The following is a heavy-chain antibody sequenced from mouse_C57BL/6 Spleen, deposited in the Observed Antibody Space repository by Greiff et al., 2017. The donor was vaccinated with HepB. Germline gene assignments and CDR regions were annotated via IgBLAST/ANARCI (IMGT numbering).Heavy chain of an antibody. Sequence: EVKLMESGPELVKPGASVKMSCKASGYTFTDYNMHWVKQSHGKSLEWIGYINPNNGGTSYNQKFKGKATLTVNKSYSTAYMELRSLTSEDSAVYYCARRGFLLLFFDYWGQGTTLTVSS. CDR1: GYTFTDYN. CDR3: ARRGFLLLFFDY. D-gene: IGHD1-1*02. CDR2: INPNNGGT. J-gene: IGHJ2*01. V-gene: IGHV1-22*01.